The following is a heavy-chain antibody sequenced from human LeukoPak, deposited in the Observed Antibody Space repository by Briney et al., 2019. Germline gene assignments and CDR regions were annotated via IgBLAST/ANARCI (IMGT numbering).Heavy chain of an antibody. V-gene: IGHV4-30-4*01. D-gene: IGHD2-15*01. CDR3: ARGYCSGGSCYGGDWFDP. CDR1: GGSISSGDYY. J-gene: IGHJ5*02. Sequence: SQTLSLTCTVSGGSISSGDYYWSWIRQPPGKGLEWIGYIYYSGSTYYNPSLKSRVTLSVDTSKNQFSLKLSSVTAADTAVYYCARGYCSGGSCYGGDWFDPWGQGTLVTVSS. CDR2: IYYSGST.